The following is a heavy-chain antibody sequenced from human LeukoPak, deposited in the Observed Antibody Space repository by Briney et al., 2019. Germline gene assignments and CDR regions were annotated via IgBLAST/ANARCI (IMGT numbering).Heavy chain of an antibody. J-gene: IGHJ4*02. D-gene: IGHD3-16*01. V-gene: IGHV3-7*01. CDR2: IKYDGSEE. Sequence: YPGGSLTLSCAASGHTLSGQWMNWVRQAPGQGLEWVANIKYDGSEEYYADSVKGRFTISRDNAKNSLSLQMNYVRAGDTAIYYCAYTNHLTYWGQGTLVTVSS. CDR1: GHTLSGQW. CDR3: AYTNHLTY.